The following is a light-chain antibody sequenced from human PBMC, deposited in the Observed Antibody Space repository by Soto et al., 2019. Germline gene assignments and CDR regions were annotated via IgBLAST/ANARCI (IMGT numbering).Light chain of an antibody. V-gene: IGLV2-14*01. CDR3: NSYTSSTTYV. Sequence: QAALTQPASVSGSPGQSITISCTGTSSDVGGYNYVSWYQQHPVKAPKLMIYEVNNRPSGVSNRFSGSKSGNTASLTLSGLQAEDEADYYCNSYTSSTTYVFGTGTKVTVL. CDR1: SSDVGGYNY. CDR2: EVN. J-gene: IGLJ1*01.